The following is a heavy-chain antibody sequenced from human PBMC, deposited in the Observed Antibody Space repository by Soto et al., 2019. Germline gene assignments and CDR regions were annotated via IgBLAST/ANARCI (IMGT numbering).Heavy chain of an antibody. CDR1: GYTFTSYA. V-gene: IGHV1-3*01. CDR2: INAGNGNT. J-gene: IGHJ4*02. D-gene: IGHD4-17*01. Sequence: ASVKVSCKASGYTFTSYAMHWVRQAPGQRLEWMGWINAGNGNTKYSQKFQGRVTITRDTSASTAYMELSSLRSEDTAVYYCARRDDYGDYDFDYWGQGTLVTVS. CDR3: ARRDDYGDYDFDY.